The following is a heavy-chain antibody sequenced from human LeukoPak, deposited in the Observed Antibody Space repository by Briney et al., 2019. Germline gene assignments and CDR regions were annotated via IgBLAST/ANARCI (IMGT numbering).Heavy chain of an antibody. V-gene: IGHV1-18*01. D-gene: IGHD6-19*01. CDR2: ISAYNGNT. CDR1: GYTFTSYG. CDR3: ARDEGAVAGSYFDY. J-gene: IGHJ4*02. Sequence: GASVKVSCKASGYTFTSYGISWVGQAPGQGLEWMGWISAYNGNTNYAQKLQGRVTMTTDTSTSTAYMELRSLRSEDTAVYYCARDEGAVAGSYFDYWGQGTLVTVSS.